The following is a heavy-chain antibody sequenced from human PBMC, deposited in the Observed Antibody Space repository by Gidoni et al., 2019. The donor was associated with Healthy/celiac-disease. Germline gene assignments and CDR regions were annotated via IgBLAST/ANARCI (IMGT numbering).Heavy chain of an antibody. J-gene: IGHJ3*02. V-gene: IGHV3-9*01. CDR3: AKSQAPSVVVPAGAGAFDI. D-gene: IGHD2-2*01. Sequence: EVQLVESGGGLVQPGRSLRLSCAASGFTFDDYAMHWVRQAPGKGLEWVSGISWNSGSIGYADSVKGRFTISRDNAKNSLYLQMNSLRAEDTALYYCAKSQAPSVVVPAGAGAFDIWGQGTMVTVSS. CDR2: ISWNSGSI. CDR1: GFTFDDYA.